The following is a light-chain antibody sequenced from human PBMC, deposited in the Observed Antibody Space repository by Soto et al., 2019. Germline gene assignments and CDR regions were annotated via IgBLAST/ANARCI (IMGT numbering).Light chain of an antibody. CDR2: DVD. Sequence: QSALTQPASVSGSPGQSITISCTGTSSDVGSYNLVSWYQQHPGKVPQLMIYDVDKRPSGVPDRFSGSKSGNTASLTISDLQTEDEADYYCCSNAGRPDVFGTGTKLTVL. J-gene: IGLJ1*01. V-gene: IGLV2-23*02. CDR1: SSDVGSYNL. CDR3: CSNAGRPDV.